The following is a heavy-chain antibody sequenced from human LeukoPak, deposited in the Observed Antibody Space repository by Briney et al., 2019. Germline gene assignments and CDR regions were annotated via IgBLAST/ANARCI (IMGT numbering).Heavy chain of an antibody. CDR2: FIPIFGTA. D-gene: IGHD3-22*01. J-gene: IGHJ5*02. CDR1: GGTFSSYA. V-gene: IGHV1-69*05. CDR3: ARDYIGGYAPFDP. Sequence: SVKVSCKASGGTFSSYAISWVRQAPAQGLEWMGGFIPIFGTANYAQKFQVRVTITTDESTSTAYMELSSLRSEDTAVYYCARDYIGGYAPFDPWGQGTLVTVSS.